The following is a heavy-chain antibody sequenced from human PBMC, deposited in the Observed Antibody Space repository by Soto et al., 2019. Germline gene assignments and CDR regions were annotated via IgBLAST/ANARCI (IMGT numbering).Heavy chain of an antibody. CDR3: ARDLIAVAGSTAGYYYGMDV. Sequence: SLRLSCAASGFTFSSYSMNWVRQAPGKGLEWVSSISSSSSYIYYADSVKGRFTTSRDNAKNSLYLQMNSLRAEDTAVYYCARDLIAVAGSTAGYYYGMDVSGQGTTVTVSS. V-gene: IGHV3-21*01. CDR1: GFTFSSYS. D-gene: IGHD6-19*01. CDR2: ISSSSSYI. J-gene: IGHJ6*02.